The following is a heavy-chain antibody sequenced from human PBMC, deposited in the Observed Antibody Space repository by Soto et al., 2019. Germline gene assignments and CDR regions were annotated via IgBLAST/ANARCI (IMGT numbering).Heavy chain of an antibody. Sequence: GGSLRLSCAASGFTFDDYAMHWVRQAPGKGLEWVSGISWNSGSIGYADSVKGRFTISRDNAKNSLYLQMNSLRAEDTVLYYCAKDILTGYYAFDIWGQGTMVTVSS. V-gene: IGHV3-9*01. D-gene: IGHD3-9*01. CDR1: GFTFDDYA. J-gene: IGHJ3*02. CDR2: ISWNSGSI. CDR3: AKDILTGYYAFDI.